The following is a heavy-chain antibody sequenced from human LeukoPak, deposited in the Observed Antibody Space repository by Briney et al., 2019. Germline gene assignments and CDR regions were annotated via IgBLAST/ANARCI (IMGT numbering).Heavy chain of an antibody. CDR1: GGSLSSYY. CDR2: IYYSGST. J-gene: IGHJ4*02. Sequence: KTSETLSLTCTVSGGSLSSYYWSWIRPPPGKGLEWIGYIYYSGSTNYNPSLKSRVPISVVTSKNQFSLKLSSVTAADTAVYYCARVEWGYAFDYWGQGTLVTVSS. V-gene: IGHV4-59*01. CDR3: ARVEWGYAFDY. D-gene: IGHD5-12*01.